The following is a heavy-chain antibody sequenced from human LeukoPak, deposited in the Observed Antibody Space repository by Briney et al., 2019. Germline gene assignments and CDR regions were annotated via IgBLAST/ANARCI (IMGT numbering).Heavy chain of an antibody. CDR1: GGSLSSGGYC. CDR2: IYHSGST. CDR3: ARGKTGDFDY. V-gene: IGHV4-30-2*01. Sequence: SEALSLTCTVSGGSLSSGGYCWSWIRQPPGKGLEWIGYIYHSGSTYYHPSLKSRLTISVDRSKNQFSLTLSSVTAADTAVYYWARGKTGDFDYWGQGTLVTVSS. J-gene: IGHJ4*02. D-gene: IGHD7-27*01.